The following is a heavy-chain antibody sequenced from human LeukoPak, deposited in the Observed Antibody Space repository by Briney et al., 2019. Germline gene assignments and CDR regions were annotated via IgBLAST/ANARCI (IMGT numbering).Heavy chain of an antibody. CDR3: ARDNPPYSGYVHLAGNWFDP. D-gene: IGHD5-12*01. CDR2: ISYDGSNK. CDR1: GFTFSSYA. J-gene: IGHJ5*02. Sequence: PGGTLRLSCAASGFTFSSYAMHWVRQAPGKGLEWVAVISYDGSNKYYADSVKGRFTISRDNSKNTLYLQMNSLRAEDTAVYYCARDNPPYSGYVHLAGNWFDPWGQGTLVTVSS. V-gene: IGHV3-30*04.